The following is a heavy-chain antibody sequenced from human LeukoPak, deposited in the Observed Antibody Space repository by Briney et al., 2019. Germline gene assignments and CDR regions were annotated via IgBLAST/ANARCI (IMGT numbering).Heavy chain of an antibody. CDR2: IYYSGST. CDR3: ARDILTGSTTDY. J-gene: IGHJ4*02. V-gene: IGHV4-59*01. Sequence: SETLSLTCAVYGGSFSDYYWSWIRQPPGKGLEWIGYIYYSGSTNYNPSLKSRVTISVDTSKNQFSLKLSSVTAADTAVYYCARDILTGSTTDYWGQGTLVTVSS. D-gene: IGHD3-9*01. CDR1: GGSFSDYY.